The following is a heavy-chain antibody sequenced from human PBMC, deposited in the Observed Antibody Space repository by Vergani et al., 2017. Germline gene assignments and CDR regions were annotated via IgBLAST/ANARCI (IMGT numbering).Heavy chain of an antibody. Sequence: EVQLVESGGGLVKPGGSLRLSCAASGFTFSSYSMNWVRQAPGKGLEWVSSISSSSSYIYYADSVKGRFTISRDNAKNSLYLQMNSLRAEDTAVYYCARDRRYCSSTSCYVGGVDYWGQGTLVTVSS. CDR2: ISSSSSYI. CDR1: GFTFSSYS. V-gene: IGHV3-21*01. D-gene: IGHD2-2*01. J-gene: IGHJ4*02. CDR3: ARDRRYCSSTSCYVGGVDY.